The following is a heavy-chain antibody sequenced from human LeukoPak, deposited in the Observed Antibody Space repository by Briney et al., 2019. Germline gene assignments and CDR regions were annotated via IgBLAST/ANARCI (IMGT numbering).Heavy chain of an antibody. V-gene: IGHV3-21*01. Sequence: PGGSLRLSCAASGFTFSSYSMNWVRQAPGKGLEWVSSISSSSSYIYYADSVKGRFTISRDNAKNSLYLQMNSLRAEDTAVYYCARSGSRSSYFDYWGQGTLVTVSS. J-gene: IGHJ4*02. D-gene: IGHD1-26*01. CDR2: ISSSSSYI. CDR1: GFTFSSYS. CDR3: ARSGSRSSYFDY.